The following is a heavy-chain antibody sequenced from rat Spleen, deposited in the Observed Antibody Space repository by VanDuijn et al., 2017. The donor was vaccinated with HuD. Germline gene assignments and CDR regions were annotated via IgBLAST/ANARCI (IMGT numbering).Heavy chain of an antibody. CDR2: IKAKSNNYAT. CDR3: TCPNSYNWFAY. J-gene: IGHJ3*01. CDR1: GFTFSNAW. D-gene: IGHD3-2*01. Sequence: EVQVVETGGSLVQPRKSLKLTCGTSGFTFSNAWMHWVRQSPEKQVDWVAQIKAKSNNYATYYAESVKGRFTISRDDSKSSVYLQMNSLKEEDTAIYYCTCPNSYNWFAYWGQGTLVTVSS. V-gene: IGHV6-8*01.